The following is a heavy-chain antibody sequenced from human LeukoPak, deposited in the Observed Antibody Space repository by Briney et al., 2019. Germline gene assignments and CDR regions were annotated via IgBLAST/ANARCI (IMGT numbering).Heavy chain of an antibody. CDR1: GGSFSGYY. V-gene: IGHV4-34*01. Sequence: PSETLSLTCAVYGGSFSGYYWSWLRQPPGKGQEWIEEINHSGSTNYNPSLKSRVTISVDTSKNQFSLKLSSVTAADTAVYYCARITSGYDFDYWGQGTLVTVSS. D-gene: IGHD5-12*01. CDR3: ARITSGYDFDY. J-gene: IGHJ4*02. CDR2: INHSGST.